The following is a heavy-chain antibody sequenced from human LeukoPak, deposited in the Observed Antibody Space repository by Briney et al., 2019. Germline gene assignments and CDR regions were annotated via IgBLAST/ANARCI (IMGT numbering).Heavy chain of an antibody. CDR1: GFTVSSNY. Sequence: GGSLRLSCAASGFTVSSNYMSWVRQAPGKGLEWVSVIYSGGSTYYADSVKGRFTISRDNSKNTLYLQMNSLRAEDTAVYYCARDATYYDILTGYYMPSGFDYWGQGTLVTVSS. CDR3: ARDATYYDILTGYYMPSGFDY. D-gene: IGHD3-9*01. CDR2: IYSGGST. V-gene: IGHV3-66*01. J-gene: IGHJ4*02.